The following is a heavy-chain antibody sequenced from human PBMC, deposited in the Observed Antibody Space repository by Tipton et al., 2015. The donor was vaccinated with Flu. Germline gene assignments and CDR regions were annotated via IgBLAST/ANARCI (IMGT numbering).Heavy chain of an antibody. CDR2: INHSGST. J-gene: IGHJ5*02. D-gene: IGHD2-2*01. Sequence: LRLSCAVYGGSFSGYYWSWIRQPPGKGLEWIGEINHSGSTNYNPSLKSRVTISVDTSKNQFSLKLSSVPAADTAVYYCARDFGAYCSSTSCYGRWFDPWRQGPLVTVSS. CDR3: ARDFGAYCSSTSCYGRWFDP. CDR1: GGSFSGYY. V-gene: IGHV4-34*01.